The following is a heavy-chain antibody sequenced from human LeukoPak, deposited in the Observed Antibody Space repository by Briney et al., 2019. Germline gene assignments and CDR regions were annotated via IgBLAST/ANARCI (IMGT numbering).Heavy chain of an antibody. CDR2: ISWNSGSI. CDR1: GFTFSDYY. J-gene: IGHJ4*02. D-gene: IGHD5-18*01. CDR3: ATGEYSYGGFDY. Sequence: PGGSLRLSCAASGFTFSDYYMSWIRQTPGKGLEWVSGISWNSGSIGYADSVKGRFTISRDNAKNSLYLQMNSLRAEDTALYYCATGEYSYGGFDYWGQGTLVTVSS. V-gene: IGHV3-9*01.